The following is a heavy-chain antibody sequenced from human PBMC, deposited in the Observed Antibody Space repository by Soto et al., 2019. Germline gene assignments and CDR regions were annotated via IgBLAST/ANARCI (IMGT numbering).Heavy chain of an antibody. V-gene: IGHV3-21*01. J-gene: IGHJ5*02. Sequence: PGGSLRLPXAASGFTLSSHTMNWVRQAPGNGLEWVSSISSSSSYIYYADSVRGRFTISRDNAKNSLYPQMNSLRAEDTAVYYCARTRGVDCSSTSCYSWFDPWGQGTLVTVSS. CDR2: ISSSSSYI. D-gene: IGHD2-2*01. CDR1: GFTLSSHT. CDR3: ARTRGVDCSSTSCYSWFDP.